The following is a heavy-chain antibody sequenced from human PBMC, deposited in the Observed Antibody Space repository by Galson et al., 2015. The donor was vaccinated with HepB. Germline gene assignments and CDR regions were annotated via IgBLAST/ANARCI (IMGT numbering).Heavy chain of an antibody. CDR1: GYTFTDYH. D-gene: IGHD2-15*01. V-gene: IGHV1-2*02. J-gene: IGHJ3*02. CDR3: ARGIRYCSGGTCYSNHDAFDI. Sequence: SVKVSCKASGYTFTDYHMHWVRQAPGQGLEWMGWINPNSGGTNHVQKFQGRVTMTRDTSISTAYMELSRLRSDDTAVYYCARGIRYCSGGTCYSNHDAFDIWGQGTMVTVSS. CDR2: INPNSGGT.